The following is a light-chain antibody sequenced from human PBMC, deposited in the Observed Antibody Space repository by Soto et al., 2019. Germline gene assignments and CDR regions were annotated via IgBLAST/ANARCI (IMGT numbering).Light chain of an antibody. J-gene: IGLJ3*02. V-gene: IGLV2-14*03. CDR2: DVT. CDR3: SSSTHSNTVV. Sequence: QSALTQPASVSGSPGQSVILSCSGTSGDIGAYDHVAWFQQHPGEVPKLLLRDVTNRPSGVSGRFSGSKSGNTAYLTISSLRPEDEADYYCSSSTHSNTVVFGGGTKLTVL. CDR1: SGDIGAYDH.